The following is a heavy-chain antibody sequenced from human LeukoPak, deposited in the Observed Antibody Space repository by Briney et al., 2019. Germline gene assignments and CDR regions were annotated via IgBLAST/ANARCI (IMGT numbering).Heavy chain of an antibody. D-gene: IGHD3-10*01. CDR3: ARRASLLWFGETDY. Sequence: SETLSLTCAVYGGSFSGYYWSWIRQPPGKGLEWIGEINHSGSTNYNPSLKSRVTISVDTPKNQFSLKLSSVTAADTAVYYCARRASLLWFGETDYWGQGTLVTVSS. J-gene: IGHJ4*02. CDR1: GGSFSGYY. CDR2: INHSGST. V-gene: IGHV4-34*01.